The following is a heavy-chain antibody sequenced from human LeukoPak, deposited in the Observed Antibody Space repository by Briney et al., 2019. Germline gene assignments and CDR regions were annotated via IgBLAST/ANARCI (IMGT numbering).Heavy chain of an antibody. J-gene: IGHJ6*02. CDR2: ISSSSSYI. V-gene: IGHV3-21*01. Sequence: GGSLRLSCAASGFTFSSYSMNWVRQAPGKGLEWVSSISSSSSYIYNADPVKGRFTISRDNAKNSLYLQMNSLRAEDTAVYYCASGNSLRFPDVWGQGTTVTVSS. D-gene: IGHD3-16*01. CDR1: GFTFSSYS. CDR3: ASGNSLRFPDV.